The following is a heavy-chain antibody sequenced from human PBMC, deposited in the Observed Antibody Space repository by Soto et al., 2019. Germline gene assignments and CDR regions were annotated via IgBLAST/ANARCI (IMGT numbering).Heavy chain of an antibody. CDR1: GYKFGSAW. V-gene: IGHV5-51*01. Sequence: GESLKISCNGVGYKFGSAWIGWVRQMPGKGLEWMGIIKPGTSDIRYSPSCRGHVTISADEAVSTAYLQWSSLKASDTDMYYCARQLSHICDSWGQGTLVTVYS. CDR3: ARQLSHICDS. CDR2: IKPGTSDI. D-gene: IGHD3-3*02. J-gene: IGHJ4*02.